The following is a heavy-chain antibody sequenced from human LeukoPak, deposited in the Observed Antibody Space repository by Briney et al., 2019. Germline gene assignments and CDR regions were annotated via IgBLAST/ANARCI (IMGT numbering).Heavy chain of an antibody. CDR3: TTDGVVVVAATVRYFQH. CDR1: GFTFSNAW. CDR2: IKSKTDGGTT. V-gene: IGHV3-15*01. Sequence: GGSLRLSCAASGFTFSNAWMSWVRQAPGKGLEWVGRIKSKTDGGTTDYAAPVKGRFTISRDDSKNTLYLQMNSLKTEDTAVYYCTTDGVVVVAATVRYFQHWGQGTLVTVSS. J-gene: IGHJ1*01. D-gene: IGHD2-15*01.